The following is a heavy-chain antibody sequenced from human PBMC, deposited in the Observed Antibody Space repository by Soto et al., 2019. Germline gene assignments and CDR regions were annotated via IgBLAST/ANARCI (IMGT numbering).Heavy chain of an antibody. CDR1: GFTFSDFC. CDR2: ISSTSTHT. J-gene: IGHJ4*01. Sequence: VQLVESGGGLVKPGGSLRLSCAASGFTFSDFCMSWLRQAPGKRLEWVSFISSTSTHTTYADSVKGRFTVSRDNAKNSLYLPMTSLRCEDTAVYYCARDRSYCDVDYWGPGTLVTVSS. D-gene: IGHD2-21*01. CDR3: ARDRSYCDVDY. V-gene: IGHV3-11*06.